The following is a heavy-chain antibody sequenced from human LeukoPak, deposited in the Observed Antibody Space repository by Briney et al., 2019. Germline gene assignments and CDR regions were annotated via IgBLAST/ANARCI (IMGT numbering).Heavy chain of an antibody. J-gene: IGHJ4*02. CDR2: FDPEDGET. CDR1: GYTLTELS. CDR3: ARAPRRYCSSTSCYAVDY. Sequence: ASVKVSCKVSGYTLTELSMHWVRQAPGKGLEWMGGFDPEDGETIYAQKFQGRVTMTEDTSTDTAYMELSRLRSDDTAVYYCARAPRRYCSSTSCYAVDYWGQGTLVTVSS. V-gene: IGHV1-24*01. D-gene: IGHD2-2*01.